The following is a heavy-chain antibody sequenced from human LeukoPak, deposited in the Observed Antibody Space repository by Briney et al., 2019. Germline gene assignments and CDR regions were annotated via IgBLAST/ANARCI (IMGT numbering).Heavy chain of an antibody. D-gene: IGHD2/OR15-2a*01. Sequence: GGSLRLSCAASGFTFSSYAMSWVRQAPGKGLEWVSGITGSGGSTYYADSVKGRFTISRDNSKNTLYLQMNSLRAEDTAVYYCARNIVGYESPFDYWGQGALVTVSS. CDR2: ITGSGGST. CDR1: GFTFSSYA. V-gene: IGHV3-23*01. CDR3: ARNIVGYESPFDY. J-gene: IGHJ4*02.